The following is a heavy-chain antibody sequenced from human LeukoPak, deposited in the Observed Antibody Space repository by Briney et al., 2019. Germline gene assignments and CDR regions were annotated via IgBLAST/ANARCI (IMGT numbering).Heavy chain of an antibody. CDR3: AKLAARPSQYYFDY. CDR1: GFTFSSYA. D-gene: IGHD6-6*01. V-gene: IGHV3-23*01. Sequence: GGSLRLSCAASGFTFSSYAMSWVCQAPGKGLEWVSAISGSGGSTYYADSVKGRFPISRDNSKNTLYLQINSLRAEDTAVYCCAKLAARPSQYYFDYWGQGTLVTVSS. CDR2: ISGSGGST. J-gene: IGHJ4*02.